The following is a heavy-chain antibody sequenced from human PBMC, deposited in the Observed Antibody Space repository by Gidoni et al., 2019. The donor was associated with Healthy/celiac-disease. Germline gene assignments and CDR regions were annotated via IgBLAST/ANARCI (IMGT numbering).Heavy chain of an antibody. CDR1: GFTFRRYG. V-gene: IGHV3-30*18. D-gene: IGHD2-15*01. CDR3: AKDEVNCSGGSCYSWFDP. CDR2: ISYDGSNK. J-gene: IGHJ5*02. Sequence: QVQLVEPGGGVVQPGRSLRLSCAASGFTFRRYGMHWVRQAPGKGLEWVAVISYDGSNKYYADAVKGRFTISRDNSKNTLYLQMNSLRAEDTAVYYCAKDEVNCSGGSCYSWFDPWGQGTLVTVSS.